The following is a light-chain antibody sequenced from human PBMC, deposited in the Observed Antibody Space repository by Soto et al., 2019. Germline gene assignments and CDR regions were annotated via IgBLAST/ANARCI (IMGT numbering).Light chain of an antibody. Sequence: DTQLTQSPSFLSASVGDRVTIACRASQDVSRSVGWYQQKPGTAPKLLISAASTLNSGVPSRFSGSGSGTDFTLTISSLQPEDFATYYCQQSHSPPYTFGQGTKLEIK. V-gene: IGKV1-9*01. J-gene: IGKJ2*01. CDR3: QQSHSPPYT. CDR1: QDVSRS. CDR2: AAS.